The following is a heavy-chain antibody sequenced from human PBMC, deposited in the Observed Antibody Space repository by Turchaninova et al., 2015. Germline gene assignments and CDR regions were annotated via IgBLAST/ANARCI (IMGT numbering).Heavy chain of an antibody. CDR1: GYFISTGYY. CDR2: IFHSGST. D-gene: IGHD3-10*01. Sequence: QVQLQESGPGLVKPSETLSLTCAVSGYFISTGYYWGWIRQPPGKGLEWIGSIFHSGSTYYNPSLKSRVTISVDTSKNQFSLKLSSVTAADTAVYYCARAGLGRGHDYWGQGTLVTVSS. CDR3: ARAGLGRGHDY. V-gene: IGHV4-38-2*01. J-gene: IGHJ4*02.